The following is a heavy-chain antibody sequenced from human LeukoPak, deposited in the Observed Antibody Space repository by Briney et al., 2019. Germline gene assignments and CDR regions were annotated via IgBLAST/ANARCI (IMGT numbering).Heavy chain of an antibody. CDR3: ARSVRWLPSIYYFDY. CDR1: GGSISSYY. V-gene: IGHV4-59*01. D-gene: IGHD5-24*01. Sequence: SETLSLTCTVSGGSISSYYWSWIRQPPGKGLEWIGYIYYSGSTNYNPSLKSRVTISVDTSKNQYSLKLSSVTAADTAVYYCARSVRWLPSIYYFDYWGQGTLVTVSS. CDR2: IYYSGST. J-gene: IGHJ4*02.